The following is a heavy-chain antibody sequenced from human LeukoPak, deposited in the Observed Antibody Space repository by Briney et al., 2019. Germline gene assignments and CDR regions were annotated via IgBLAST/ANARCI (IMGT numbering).Heavy chain of an antibody. J-gene: IGHJ4*02. V-gene: IGHV3-53*01. CDR3: ARGRQYSTGWYYFDY. Sequence: GGSLRLSCAASGFTASSNYMSWVRQAPGKGLEWVSVIYSGGSTHYADSVKGRFSISRDNSKNTLYLQMNCLRAEDTAVYYCARGRQYSTGWYYFDYWGQGTLVTVSS. D-gene: IGHD6-19*01. CDR2: IYSGGST. CDR1: GFTASSNY.